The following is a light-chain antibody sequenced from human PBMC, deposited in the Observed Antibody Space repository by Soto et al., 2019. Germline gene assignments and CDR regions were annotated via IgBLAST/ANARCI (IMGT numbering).Light chain of an antibody. J-gene: IGLJ2*01. CDR2: EVT. CDR3: SSFAGGGNPVL. CDR1: SSDVGGYNY. Sequence: SALTQPPSASGSLGQSVTISCTGTSSDVGGYNYVSWHQQHPGKAPKVMIYEVTKRPPGVPDRFSGSKSGNTASLTVSGLQAEDEADYYCSSFAGGGNPVLLGGGTKSPS. V-gene: IGLV2-8*01.